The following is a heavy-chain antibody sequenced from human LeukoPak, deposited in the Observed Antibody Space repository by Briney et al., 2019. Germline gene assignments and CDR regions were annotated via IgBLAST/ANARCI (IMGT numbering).Heavy chain of an antibody. V-gene: IGHV3-30*18. CDR1: GFTFSSYG. Sequence: HAGGSLRLSCAASGFTFSSYGMHWVRQAPGKGLEWVAVISYDGSNKYYADSVKGRFTISRDNSKNTLYLQMNSLRAEDTAVYYCAKGTYYYDSSGLDAFDIWGQGTMVTVSS. D-gene: IGHD3-22*01. CDR3: AKGTYYYDSSGLDAFDI. J-gene: IGHJ3*02. CDR2: ISYDGSNK.